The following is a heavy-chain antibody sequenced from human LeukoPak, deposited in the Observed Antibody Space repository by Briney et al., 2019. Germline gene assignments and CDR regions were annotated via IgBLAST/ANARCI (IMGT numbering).Heavy chain of an antibody. CDR3: ARDWDRFDP. CDR1: GFTFSAYE. V-gene: IGHV3-48*03. CDR2: IGSSGSTV. J-gene: IGHJ5*02. Sequence: GGSLRLSCAASGFTFSAYEMNWVRQAPGKGLEWVSYIGSSGSTVYYADPVKGRFTISRDNAKNSLYLQMNSLRAEDTAVYYCARDWDRFDPWGQGTLVTVSS. D-gene: IGHD1-26*01.